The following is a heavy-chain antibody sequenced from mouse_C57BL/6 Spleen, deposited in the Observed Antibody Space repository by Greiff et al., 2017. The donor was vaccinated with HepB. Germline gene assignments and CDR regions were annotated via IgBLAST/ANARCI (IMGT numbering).Heavy chain of an antibody. V-gene: IGHV2-2*01. J-gene: IGHJ4*01. CDR1: GFSLTSYG. CDR2: IWSGGST. D-gene: IGHD3-1*01. Sequence: VKLQESGPGLVQPSQSLSITCTVSGFSLTSYGVHWVRQSPGKGLEWLGVIWSGGSTDYNAAFISRLSISKDNSKSQVFFKMNSLQADDTAIYYCARLGLLYAMDYWGQGTSVTVSS. CDR3: ARLGLLYAMDY.